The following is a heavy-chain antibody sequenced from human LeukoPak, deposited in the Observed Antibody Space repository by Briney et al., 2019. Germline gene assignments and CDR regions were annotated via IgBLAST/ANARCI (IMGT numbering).Heavy chain of an antibody. CDR1: GFTFSSYA. Sequence: PGGSLLLSCAASGFTFSSYAMSWVRQAPGEGLQWVSGISGSGSGTYYADSVKGRFTISRDNSKNTLYLQMNSLRAEDTAVYYCAKGRYYYDTVAFDIWGQGTMVTVSS. CDR3: AKGRYYYDTVAFDI. CDR2: ISGSGSGT. D-gene: IGHD3-22*01. V-gene: IGHV3-23*01. J-gene: IGHJ3*02.